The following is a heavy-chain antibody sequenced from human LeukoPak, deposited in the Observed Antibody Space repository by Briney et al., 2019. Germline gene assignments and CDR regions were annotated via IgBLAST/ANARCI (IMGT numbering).Heavy chain of an antibody. D-gene: IGHD7-27*01. J-gene: IGHJ5*02. CDR2: ISYSGTN. CDR3: ASLGTLRS. CDR1: GGSVSSSIYY. Sequence: SETLSLTCTVSGGSVSSSIYYGGWIRQPPGKGLEWIGSISYSGTNYNNPSLKSRVSISIDTSKNQFSVKLTSVTAADTAMYYCASLGTLRSWGQGTLVTVSS. V-gene: IGHV4-39*01.